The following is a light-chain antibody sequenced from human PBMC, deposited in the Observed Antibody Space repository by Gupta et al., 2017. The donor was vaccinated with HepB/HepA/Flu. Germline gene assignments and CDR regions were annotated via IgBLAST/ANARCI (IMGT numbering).Light chain of an antibody. CDR3: QSYDSSLRGSV. CDR1: SSNIGAGYG. CDR2: GNS. Sequence: QSVLTQPPSVSGAPWQRVTISCTGSSSNIGAGYGVNWYQQIPGTAPKLLIYGNSNRPSGVPDRFSGSKSGTSASLAITGLQAEDEADYYCQSYDSSLRGSVFGTGTKVTVL. J-gene: IGLJ1*01. V-gene: IGLV1-40*01.